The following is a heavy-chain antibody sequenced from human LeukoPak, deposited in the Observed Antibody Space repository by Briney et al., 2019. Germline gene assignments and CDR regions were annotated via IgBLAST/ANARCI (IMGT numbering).Heavy chain of an antibody. CDR3: ARGRTRPGVVVVAATPGVRAFRFDP. Sequence: SSETLSLTCAVYGGSFSGYYWSWVRQPPGKGLEWIGEINHSGSTNYNPSLKSRVTIIVDTSKKQFSLKLSSVTAADTAVYYCARGRTRPGVVVVAATPGVRAFRFDPWGQGTLVTVSS. CDR1: GGSFSGYY. J-gene: IGHJ5*02. CDR2: INHSGST. D-gene: IGHD2-15*01. V-gene: IGHV4-34*01.